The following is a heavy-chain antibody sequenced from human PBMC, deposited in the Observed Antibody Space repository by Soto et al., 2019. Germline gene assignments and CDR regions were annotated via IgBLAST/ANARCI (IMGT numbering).Heavy chain of an antibody. CDR1: GFTFSSYA. Sequence: QVQLVESGGGVVQPGRSLRLSCAASGFTFSSYAMHWVRQAPGKGLEWVAVISYDGSNKYYADSVKGRFTISRDNSKNTLYLQMNSLRAEDTVVYYCARAPRHCTNGVCYYLDYWGQGTLVTVSS. CDR3: ARAPRHCTNGVCYYLDY. J-gene: IGHJ4*02. CDR2: ISYDGSNK. D-gene: IGHD2-8*01. V-gene: IGHV3-30-3*01.